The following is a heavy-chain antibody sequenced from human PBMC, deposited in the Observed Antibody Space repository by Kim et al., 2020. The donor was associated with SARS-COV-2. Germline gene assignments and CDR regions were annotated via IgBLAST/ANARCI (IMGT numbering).Heavy chain of an antibody. Sequence: GGSLRLSCAASGFTFSNYYMSWVRQAPGKGLEWVSVINGSGSTTYYESSKKSRSISSGDSTNNALFLKINSLAADTAVDFCSGKAASYFDYWGQ. V-gene: IGHV3-11*01. CDR3: GKAASYFDY. J-gene: IGHJ4*02. CDR2: INGSGSTT. CDR1: GFTFSNYY.